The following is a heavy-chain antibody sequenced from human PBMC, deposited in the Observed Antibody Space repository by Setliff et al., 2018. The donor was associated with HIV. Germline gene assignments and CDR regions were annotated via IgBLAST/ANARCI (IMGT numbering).Heavy chain of an antibody. CDR3: ARDGPHCITSSCPGAWFDP. Sequence: NPSETLSLTCTVSGGSISSYYWSWIRQPPGKGLEWIGYIYTSGSTNYNPSLKSRVTISVDTSKNQFSLKLSSVTAADTAVYYCARDGPHCITSSCPGAWFDPWGQGTLVTVS. CDR2: IYTSGST. CDR1: GGSISSYY. J-gene: IGHJ5*02. D-gene: IGHD2-2*01. V-gene: IGHV4-4*08.